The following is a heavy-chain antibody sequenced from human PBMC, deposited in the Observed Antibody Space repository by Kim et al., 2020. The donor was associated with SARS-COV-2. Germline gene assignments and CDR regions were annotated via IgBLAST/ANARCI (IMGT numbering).Heavy chain of an antibody. CDR2: INVGNGNT. Sequence: ASVKVSCKASGYTFSTSAMNWVRQAPGQRLEWMGWINVGNGNTKYSEKFQDRVTISSDTSANTAFMELTRLTSEDTAVYYCARDSQWLVYDNWFDPCGQGTLVTVSS. CDR1: GYTFSTSA. V-gene: IGHV1-3*01. D-gene: IGHD6-19*01. CDR3: ARDSQWLVYDNWFDP. J-gene: IGHJ5*02.